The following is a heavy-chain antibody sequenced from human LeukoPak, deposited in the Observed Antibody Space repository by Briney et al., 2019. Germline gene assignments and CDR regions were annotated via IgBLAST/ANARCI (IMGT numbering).Heavy chain of an antibody. V-gene: IGHV3-30*02. CDR2: ILYDGSNK. CDR1: GFTFSSYD. J-gene: IGHJ6*03. Sequence: GGSLRLSCAASGFTFSSYDMHWVRQAPGKGLEWVAFILYDGSNKYYADSVKGRFTISRDNSKNTLYLQMNSLRSEDTAVYYCARAPVTLGPYYYYMDVWGKGTTVTVSS. CDR3: ARAPVTLGPYYYYMDV. D-gene: IGHD4-17*01.